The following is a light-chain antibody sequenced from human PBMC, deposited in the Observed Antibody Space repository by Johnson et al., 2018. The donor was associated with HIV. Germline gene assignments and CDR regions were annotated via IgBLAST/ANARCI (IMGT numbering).Light chain of an antibody. V-gene: IGLV1-51*02. J-gene: IGLJ1*01. Sequence: QSVLTQPPSVSAALGQKVTISCSGSSANIGDNSVSWYQQLPGTAPKLLIYENNKRPSGIPDRFSGSKSGTSATLGITGLQTGDEADYYCGTWDSSLSAPYVFGTGTKVTVL. CDR1: SANIGDNS. CDR2: ENN. CDR3: GTWDSSLSAPYV.